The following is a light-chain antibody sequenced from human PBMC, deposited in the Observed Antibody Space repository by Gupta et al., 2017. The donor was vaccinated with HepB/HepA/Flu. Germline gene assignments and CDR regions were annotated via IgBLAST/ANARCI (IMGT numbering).Light chain of an antibody. CDR1: ENIAHY. CDR3: QQSYSLPLA. CDR2: GAS. V-gene: IGKV1-39*01. J-gene: IGKJ4*01. Sequence: DVQMTQSPSSVSASVGDRVTITCRASENIAHYLNWYRHKPGKAPELLIHGASSLQSGVPSRFRGTVSGTEFTLTISSLQPEDFGTYFCQQSYSLPLAFGGGTKVEMK.